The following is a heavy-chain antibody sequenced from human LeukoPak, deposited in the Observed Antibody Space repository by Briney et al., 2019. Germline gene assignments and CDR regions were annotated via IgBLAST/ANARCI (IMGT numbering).Heavy chain of an antibody. V-gene: IGHV3-30*04. CDR2: ISYDGSNK. D-gene: IGHD6-13*01. CDR3: ARDPVEAAAGHYYYYGMDV. Sequence: GRSLRLSCAASGFTFSSYAMHWVRQAPGKGLEWVAVISYDGSNKYYADSVKGRFTISRDNSKNTLYLQMNSLRAEDTAVYYCARDPVEAAAGHYYYYGMDVWGQVTTVTVSS. CDR1: GFTFSSYA. J-gene: IGHJ6*02.